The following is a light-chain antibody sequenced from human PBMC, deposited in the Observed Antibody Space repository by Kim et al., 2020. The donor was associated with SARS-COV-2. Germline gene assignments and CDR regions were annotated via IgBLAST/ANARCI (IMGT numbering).Light chain of an antibody. J-gene: IGKJ2*01. Sequence: LSPGDRASLSCRASQSVTSNTVAWFQQKPGQAPGLLIYGTSSRATGIPDRFSGSGSGTDFTLTISRLEPEDFAVYYCQQYDNSPYTFGQGTKLEI. CDR1: QSVTSNT. V-gene: IGKV3-20*01. CDR2: GTS. CDR3: QQYDNSPYT.